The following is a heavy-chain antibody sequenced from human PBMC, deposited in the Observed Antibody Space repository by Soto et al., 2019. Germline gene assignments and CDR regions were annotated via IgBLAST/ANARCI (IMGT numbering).Heavy chain of an antibody. CDR1: GFTFSSYA. CDR3: AKDSEVVAATFDY. D-gene: IGHD2-15*01. Sequence: GESLKISCAASGFTFSSYAMSWVRQAPGKGLEWVSAISGSGGSTYYADSVKGRFTISRDNSKNTLYLQMNSLRAEDTAVYYCAKDSEVVAATFDYWGQGTLVTVSS. J-gene: IGHJ4*02. CDR2: ISGSGGST. V-gene: IGHV3-23*01.